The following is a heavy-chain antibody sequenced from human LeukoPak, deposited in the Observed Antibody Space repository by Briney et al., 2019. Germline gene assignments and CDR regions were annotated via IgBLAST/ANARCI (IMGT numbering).Heavy chain of an antibody. V-gene: IGHV1-18*01. CDR3: AKYYYDSSGYSEYFQH. J-gene: IGHJ1*01. Sequence: ASVKVSCKASGYTFTNCGISWVRQAPGQGLEWMGWISAYNGNTNYAQKLQGRVTMTTETSTSTAYMELRSLRSDDTAVYYCAKYYYDSSGYSEYFQHWGQGTLVTVSA. D-gene: IGHD3-22*01. CDR2: ISAYNGNT. CDR1: GYTFTNCG.